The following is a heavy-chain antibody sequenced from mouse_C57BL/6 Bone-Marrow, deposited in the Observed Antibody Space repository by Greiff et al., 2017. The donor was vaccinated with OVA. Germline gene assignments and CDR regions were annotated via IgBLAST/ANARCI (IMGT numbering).Heavy chain of an antibody. CDR3: ARGGGPRGFAY. CDR1: GYSFTGYF. Sequence: EVKLMESGPELVKPGDSVKISCKASGYSFTGYFMNWVMQSHGKSLEWIGRINPYNGDTFYNQKFKGKATLTVDKSSSTAHMELRSLTSEDSAVYYCARGGGPRGFAYWGQGTLVTVSA. V-gene: IGHV1-20*01. J-gene: IGHJ3*01. CDR2: INPYNGDT.